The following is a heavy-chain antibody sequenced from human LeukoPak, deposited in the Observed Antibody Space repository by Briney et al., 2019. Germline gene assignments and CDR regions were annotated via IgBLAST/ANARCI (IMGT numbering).Heavy chain of an antibody. J-gene: IGHJ4*02. Sequence: PGGSLRLSCAASGFTFDDYAMHWVRQAPGKGLEWVSGISWNSGSIGYADSVKGRFTISRDNAKNSLYLQMNSLRAEDTALYYCANDSPLPDWGQGTLVTVSS. CDR3: ANDSPLPD. V-gene: IGHV3-9*01. CDR1: GFTFDDYA. CDR2: ISWNSGSI.